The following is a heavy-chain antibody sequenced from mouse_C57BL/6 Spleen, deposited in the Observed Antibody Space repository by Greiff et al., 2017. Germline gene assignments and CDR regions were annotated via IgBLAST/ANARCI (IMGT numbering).Heavy chain of an antibody. J-gene: IGHJ4*01. D-gene: IGHD1-1*01. CDR2: IYPGDGDT. Sequence: QVQLQQSGAELVQPGASVTISCKASGYAFSSYWMNWVKQRPGQGLEWIGPIYPGDGDTNYNGKFKGKATLPADKSSSTAYMQLLSLTSEDSAVYFCARDGAFSCYYVSLYAMDVWGTGTSVTGSA. V-gene: IGHV1-80*01. CDR3: ARDGAFSCYYVSLYAMDV. CDR1: GYAFSSYW.